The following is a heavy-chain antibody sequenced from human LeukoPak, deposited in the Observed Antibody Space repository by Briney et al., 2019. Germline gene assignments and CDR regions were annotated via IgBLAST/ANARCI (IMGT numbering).Heavy chain of an antibody. CDR1: GFTFSNYW. J-gene: IGHJ4*02. CDR2: IKQDVSEK. Sequence: PGGSLRLSCAASGFTFSNYWMSWVRQAPGKGLEWVANIKQDVSEKYYVDSVKGRFTISRDNAKNSLYLQMNSLRAEDTALYYCAREAGTGEYWGQGTLVTVSS. V-gene: IGHV3-7*01. D-gene: IGHD6-19*01. CDR3: AREAGTGEY.